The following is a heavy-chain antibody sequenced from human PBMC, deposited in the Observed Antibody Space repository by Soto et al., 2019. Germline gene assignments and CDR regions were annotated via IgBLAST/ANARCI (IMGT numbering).Heavy chain of an antibody. V-gene: IGHV3-9*01. Sequence: GGSLRLSCAASGSTFDDYAMHWVRQAPGKGLEWVSGISWNSGSIGYADSVKGRFTISRDNAKNSLYLQMNSLRAEDTALYYCAKVGGWYPSGVYFQHWGQGTLVTVSS. D-gene: IGHD6-19*01. J-gene: IGHJ1*01. CDR1: GSTFDDYA. CDR3: AKVGGWYPSGVYFQH. CDR2: ISWNSGSI.